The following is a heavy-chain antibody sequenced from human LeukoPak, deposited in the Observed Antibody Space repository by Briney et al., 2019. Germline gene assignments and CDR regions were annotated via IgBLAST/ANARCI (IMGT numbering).Heavy chain of an antibody. CDR1: GGSISSYY. D-gene: IGHD3-22*01. Sequence: SETLSLTCTVSGGSISSYYWSWIRQPPGKGLEWIGYIYYSGSTNYNPSLKSRVTISVDTSKNQFSLKPSSVTAADTAVYYCAREVPDYYDSSGYYPANWFDPWGQGTLVTVSS. J-gene: IGHJ5*02. CDR3: AREVPDYYDSSGYYPANWFDP. CDR2: IYYSGST. V-gene: IGHV4-59*01.